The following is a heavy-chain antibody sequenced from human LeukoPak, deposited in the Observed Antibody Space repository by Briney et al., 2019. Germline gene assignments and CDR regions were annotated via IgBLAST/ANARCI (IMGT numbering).Heavy chain of an antibody. CDR2: ISYGANNK. J-gene: IGHJ4*02. Sequence: PGRSLRLSCAVSGFXFSIYGIHWVRQAPGKGLEWVAVISYGANNKYYADSVKGRFTISRDNAKNSLYLQMISLRAEDTAVYYCARVRSGCYFDYWGQGTLVTVSS. CDR3: ARVRSGCYFDY. V-gene: IGHV3-30*03. CDR1: GFXFSIYG. D-gene: IGHD6-19*01.